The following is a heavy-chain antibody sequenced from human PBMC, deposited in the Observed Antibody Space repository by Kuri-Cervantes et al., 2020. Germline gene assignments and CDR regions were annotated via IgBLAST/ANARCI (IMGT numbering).Heavy chain of an antibody. CDR3: AKVAQAYFDY. Sequence: GGSLRLSCAASGFTFSTYAMTWVRQAPGKGLEWVSAISNSVDNTYYADSVKGRFTISRDNSKDTLYLHMNSLRAEDTAIYYCAKVAQAYFDYWGQGTLVTVSS. J-gene: IGHJ4*02. CDR1: GFTFSTYA. CDR2: ISNSVDNT. V-gene: IGHV3-23*01.